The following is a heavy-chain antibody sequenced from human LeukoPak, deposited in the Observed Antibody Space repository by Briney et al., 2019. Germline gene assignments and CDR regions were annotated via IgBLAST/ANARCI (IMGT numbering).Heavy chain of an antibody. CDR3: ARETVRGVFDY. CDR1: AFTVSSNY. Sequence: GGSLRLSCAASAFTVSSNYMSWVRRAPGKGLEWVSVIYSGGSTYYADSVKGRFTISRDNSKNTLYLQMNSLRAEDTAVYYCARETVRGVFDYWGQGTLVTVSS. D-gene: IGHD3-10*01. J-gene: IGHJ4*02. V-gene: IGHV3-53*01. CDR2: IYSGGST.